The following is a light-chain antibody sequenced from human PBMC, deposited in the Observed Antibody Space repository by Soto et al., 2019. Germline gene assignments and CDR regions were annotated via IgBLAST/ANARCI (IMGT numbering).Light chain of an antibody. V-gene: IGKV1-39*01. CDR3: QQSYSVPLT. Sequence: DIPMTQSPSSLSASVGDRVTITCRASQNIVNYLNWYQRKPGKAPRLLIYATSSLQSGVPSRFSGSGSGSDFTLTITTLQPEDFGTFYCQQSYSVPLTFGGGTKVEIK. J-gene: IGKJ4*01. CDR2: ATS. CDR1: QNIVNY.